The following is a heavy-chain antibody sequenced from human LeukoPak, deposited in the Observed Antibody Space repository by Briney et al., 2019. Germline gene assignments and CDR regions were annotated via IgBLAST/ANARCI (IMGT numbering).Heavy chain of an antibody. CDR3: VKDFDGSGSTHFDY. D-gene: IGHD3-10*01. Sequence: PGGSLRLSCAASGITFSSYAVSWVRQAPGKGLEWVSAISSNGGSTYYADSVKGRFTISRDNSENTLYLQMSSLRAEDTAVYYCVKDFDGSGSTHFDYWGQGTLVTVSS. CDR2: ISSNGGST. J-gene: IGHJ4*02. CDR1: GITFSSYA. V-gene: IGHV3-64D*09.